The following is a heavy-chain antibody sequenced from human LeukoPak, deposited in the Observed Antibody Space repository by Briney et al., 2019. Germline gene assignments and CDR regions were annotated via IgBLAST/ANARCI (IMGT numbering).Heavy chain of an antibody. D-gene: IGHD3-10*01. CDR3: ARKYYYGSGSYYLSYFDY. CDR1: GFTFSSYE. J-gene: IGHJ4*02. CDR2: ISSSGSTI. V-gene: IGHV3-48*03. Sequence: GGSLRLSCAASGFTFSSYEMNWVRQAPGKGLEWVSYISSSGSTIYYADSVKGRFTISRDNAQNSLYLQMNSLRAEDTAVYYCARKYYYGSGSYYLSYFDYWGQGTLVTVSS.